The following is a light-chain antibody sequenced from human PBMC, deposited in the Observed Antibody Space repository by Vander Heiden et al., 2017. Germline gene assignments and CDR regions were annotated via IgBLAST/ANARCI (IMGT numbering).Light chain of an antibody. CDR1: QSISSSD. Sequence: EIVLTQSPRTLSLSPGERATLSCRASQSISSSDLAWYQQKPGQAPRLLIHGASSRATGIPDRFSGSGSGTDFTLTISRLEPEDFAVYYCQQYGGSPPFTFGPGTRVEIK. CDR3: QQYGGSPPFT. CDR2: GAS. J-gene: IGKJ3*01. V-gene: IGKV3-20*01.